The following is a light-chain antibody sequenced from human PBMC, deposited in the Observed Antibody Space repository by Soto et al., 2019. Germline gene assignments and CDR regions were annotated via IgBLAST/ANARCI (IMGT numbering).Light chain of an antibody. V-gene: IGLV2-8*01. CDR2: EVN. CDR3: SSYTGINNLQV. J-gene: IGLJ1*01. CDR1: SSDVGGYKY. Sequence: QSALTQPPSASGSPGQSVTISCTGTSSDVGGYKYVSWYQQHPGKAPKLMIFEVNKRPSGVPDRLSGSKSGNTASLTVSGLHAEDETNHYSSSYTGINNLQVFATGTKLTVL.